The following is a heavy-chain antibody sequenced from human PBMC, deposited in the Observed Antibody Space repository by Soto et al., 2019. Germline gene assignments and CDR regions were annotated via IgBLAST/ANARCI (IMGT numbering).Heavy chain of an antibody. CDR1: GFTFSNAW. J-gene: IGHJ6*02. D-gene: IGHD6-6*01. Sequence: EVQLVESGGGLVKPGGSLRLSCAASGFTFSNAWMSWVRQAPGKGLEWVGRIKSKTDGGTTDYAAPVKGRFTISRDDSKNTLYLQMNSLQNEDTAVYYCTTGIAAAHGGYYYYYGMDVWGQGTTVTVSS. CDR2: IKSKTDGGTT. V-gene: IGHV3-15*01. CDR3: TTGIAAAHGGYYYYYGMDV.